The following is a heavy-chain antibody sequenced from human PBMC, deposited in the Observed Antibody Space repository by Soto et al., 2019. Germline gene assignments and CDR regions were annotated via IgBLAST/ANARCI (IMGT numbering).Heavy chain of an antibody. CDR1: GYTFTGYY. CDR3: ARDEGSGSYLRPFDY. CDR2: INPNSGGT. Sequence: QVQLVQSGAEVKKPGASVKVSCKASGYTFTGYYMHWVRQATGQGLEWMGWINPNSGGTNYAQKFQGWVTMTRDTSISTAYMELSRLRSDDTAVYYCARDEGSGSYLRPFDYWGQGTLVTVSS. D-gene: IGHD3-10*01. J-gene: IGHJ4*02. V-gene: IGHV1-2*04.